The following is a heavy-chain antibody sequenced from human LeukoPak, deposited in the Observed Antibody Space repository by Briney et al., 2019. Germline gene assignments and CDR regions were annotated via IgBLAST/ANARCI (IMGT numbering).Heavy chain of an antibody. D-gene: IGHD1-26*01. CDR1: GGSISGYY. Sequence: SETLSLTCTVSGGSISGYYRAWIRQPPGKGLEWIASISYSVTTYYNPSLKSRVTISVDASKNQFSLKLSSVTAADTAVYYCARHLRGATIYYDYWGQGTLVTVSS. CDR2: ISYSVTT. J-gene: IGHJ4*02. CDR3: ARHLRGATIYYDY. V-gene: IGHV4-39*01.